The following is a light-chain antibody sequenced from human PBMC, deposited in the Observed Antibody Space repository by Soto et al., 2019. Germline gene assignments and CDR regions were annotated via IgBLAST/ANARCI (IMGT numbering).Light chain of an antibody. V-gene: IGLV2-14*01. Sequence: QSALTQPASVSGSPGQSITISCTGTSSDFGGYKYVSWYQQHPGKAPKLMIYEVTYRPSGVSDRFSGSKSGNTASLTVSGLQAEDEADYYCSSYTSSGTLYVFGTGTKVTV. CDR2: EVT. CDR1: SSDFGGYKY. CDR3: SSYTSSGTLYV. J-gene: IGLJ1*01.